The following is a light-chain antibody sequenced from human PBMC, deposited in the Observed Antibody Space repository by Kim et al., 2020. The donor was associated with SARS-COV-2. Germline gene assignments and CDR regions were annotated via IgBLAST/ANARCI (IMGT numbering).Light chain of an antibody. V-gene: IGKV3-20*01. CDR3: QQYDTPPWT. CDR1: QSVRGTN. CDR2: GAL. J-gene: IGKJ1*01. Sequence: EIVLTQSPGTLSMSAGERATLSCRASQSVRGTNVVWYQQKAGQAPRLVIDGALRRASGIPERFSGSGSGTDFTLTISTLETEDVAVYYCQQYDTPPWTFGQGTKLEI.